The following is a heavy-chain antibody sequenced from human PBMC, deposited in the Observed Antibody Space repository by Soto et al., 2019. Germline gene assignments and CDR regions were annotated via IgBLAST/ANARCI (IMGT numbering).Heavy chain of an antibody. D-gene: IGHD6-13*01. CDR2: INPSGGST. CDR1: GYTFTSYY. Sequence: ASVKVCCEASGYTFTSYYMHWVRQAPGQGLEWMGIINPSGGSTSYAQKFQGRVTMTRDTSTSTVYMELSSLRSEDTAVYYCARERQKNYYGSSSWYFDYWRQRTLVTVSS. V-gene: IGHV1-46*01. J-gene: IGHJ4*02. CDR3: ARERQKNYYGSSSWYFDY.